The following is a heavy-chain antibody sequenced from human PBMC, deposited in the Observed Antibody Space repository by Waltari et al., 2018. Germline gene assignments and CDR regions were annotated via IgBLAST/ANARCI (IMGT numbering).Heavy chain of an antibody. CDR2: IYSGGST. Sequence: EVQLVESGGGLIQPGGSLRLSCAASGFTVSSNYMSWVRQAPGKGLEWVSVIYSGGSTYYADSVKGRFTISRDNSKNTLYLQMNSLRAEDTAVYYCASSSGWLRGAFDIWGQGTMVTVSS. CDR1: GFTVSSNY. D-gene: IGHD6-19*01. V-gene: IGHV3-53*01. J-gene: IGHJ3*02. CDR3: ASSSGWLRGAFDI.